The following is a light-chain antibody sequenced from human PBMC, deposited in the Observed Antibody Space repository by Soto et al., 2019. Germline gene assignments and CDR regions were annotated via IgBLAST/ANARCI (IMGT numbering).Light chain of an antibody. CDR1: QSINSRY. CDR3: QQFGGSPGFT. V-gene: IGKV3-20*01. Sequence: EIVLTQSPGTLSLSPGERATLSCRASQSINSRYLAWYQQKPGQAPRLLIYGASSRATGIPDRFSGSGSGTDFTLTIGRLEPEDFAVYYCQQFGGSPGFTFGPGTKVDIK. CDR2: GAS. J-gene: IGKJ3*01.